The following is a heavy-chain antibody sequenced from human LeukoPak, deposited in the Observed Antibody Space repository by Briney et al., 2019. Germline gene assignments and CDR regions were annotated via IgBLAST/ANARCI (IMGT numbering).Heavy chain of an antibody. V-gene: IGHV4-59*01. Sequence: ETLSLTCTVSGGSISNYYWTWIRQPPGKGLEWIGFISYSGNTNYNPSLKSRVTISLDTSKNQFSLKLISVTAADTAVYYCARDLVGSHTGYSSGAWDYWGQGTLVTVSS. CDR2: ISYSGNT. D-gene: IGHD3-9*01. CDR3: ARDLVGSHTGYSSGAWDY. CDR1: GGSISNYY. J-gene: IGHJ4*02.